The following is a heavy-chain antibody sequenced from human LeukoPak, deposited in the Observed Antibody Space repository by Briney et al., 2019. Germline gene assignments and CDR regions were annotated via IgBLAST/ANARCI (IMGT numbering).Heavy chain of an antibody. CDR1: GFTFSTYW. CDR3: ARDGSTSWYYFDS. J-gene: IGHJ4*02. CDR2: IKQDGSEK. Sequence: SGGSLRLSRAGSGFTFSTYWMSWVRQAPGKGLEWVANIKQDGSEKYYVDSVKGRFTISRDNAKNSLYLQMISLRAEDTAVYYCARDGSTSWYYFDSWGQGTLVTVSS. D-gene: IGHD2-2*01. V-gene: IGHV3-7*01.